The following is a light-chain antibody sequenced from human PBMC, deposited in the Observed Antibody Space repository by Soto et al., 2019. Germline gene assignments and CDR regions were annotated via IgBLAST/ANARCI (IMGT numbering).Light chain of an antibody. CDR2: GAS. Sequence: EMVMTQSPATLSVSPLGVATPSCMASQSVSSNLAWYQQKPGQAPRLLIYGASTRATGIPARFSGSGSGTDFTLTISSLQAEDVAVYYCQQYYNTPLTFGGGTKVDI. J-gene: IGKJ4*01. CDR3: QQYYNTPLT. CDR1: QSVSSN. V-gene: IGKV3-15*01.